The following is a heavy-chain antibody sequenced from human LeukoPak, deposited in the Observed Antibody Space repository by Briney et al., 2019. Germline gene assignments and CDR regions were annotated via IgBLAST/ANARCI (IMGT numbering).Heavy chain of an antibody. CDR1: GGSISSYY. CDR3: ARDPSMADYYYYGMDV. V-gene: IGHV4-59*01. Sequence: SETLSLTCTVSGGSISSYYWSWIRQPPGKGLEWIGYIYYSGSTNYNPSLKSRVTISVDTSKNQFSLKLSPVTAADTAVYYCARDPSMADYYYYGMDVWGQGTTVTVSS. J-gene: IGHJ6*02. D-gene: IGHD2/OR15-2a*01. CDR2: IYYSGST.